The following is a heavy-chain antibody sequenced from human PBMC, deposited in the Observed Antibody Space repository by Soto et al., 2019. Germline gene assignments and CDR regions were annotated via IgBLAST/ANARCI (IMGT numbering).Heavy chain of an antibody. CDR3: ARWGGPREMFCSGGSCYSVGLDY. D-gene: IGHD2-15*01. Sequence: SETLSLTCTVSGGSISSGDYYWSWIRQPPGKGLEWIGYIYYSGSTYYNPSLKSQVTISVDTSKNQFSLKLSSVTAADTAVYYCARWGGPREMFCSGGSCYSVGLDYWGQGTLVTVSS. J-gene: IGHJ4*02. V-gene: IGHV4-30-4*01. CDR1: GGSISSGDYY. CDR2: IYYSGST.